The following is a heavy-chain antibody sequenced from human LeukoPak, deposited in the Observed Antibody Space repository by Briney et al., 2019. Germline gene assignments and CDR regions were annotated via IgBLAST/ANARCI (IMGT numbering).Heavy chain of an antibody. J-gene: IGHJ3*02. CDR3: AKKTVATIKGGAFDI. V-gene: IGHV3-30*18. Sequence: GGSLRLSCAASGFTFSSYGTHWVRQAPGKGLEWVAVISYDGSNKYYADSVKGRFTISRDNSKNTLYLQMNSLRAEDTAVYYCAKKTVATIKGGAFDIWGQGTMVTVSS. D-gene: IGHD5-12*01. CDR2: ISYDGSNK. CDR1: GFTFSSYG.